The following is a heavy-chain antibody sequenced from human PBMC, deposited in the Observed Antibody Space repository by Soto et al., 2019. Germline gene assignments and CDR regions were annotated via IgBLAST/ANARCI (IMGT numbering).Heavy chain of an antibody. J-gene: IGHJ6*03. CDR2: TYYRSRWYN. CDR1: RDSVSSNSAA. V-gene: IGHV6-1*01. Sequence: PSQTLSLTCVISRDSVSSNSAAWNWIRQSPSRGLEWLGRTYYRSRWYNDYAVSVRSRITVNADTSKNQFSLHLNSVTPEDTAVYSCSGTSSLQWYYMDVWDKGTTVTVSS. CDR3: SGTSSLQWYYMDV. D-gene: IGHD1-7*01.